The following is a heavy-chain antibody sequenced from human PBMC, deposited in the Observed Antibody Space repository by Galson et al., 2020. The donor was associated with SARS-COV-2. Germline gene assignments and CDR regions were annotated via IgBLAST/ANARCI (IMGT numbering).Heavy chain of an antibody. CDR2: IYSVGDT. Sequence: GESLKISCAASGFTVNNNYMSWVRQAPGKGLEWVSIIYSVGDTYYADSVKGRFTISRDNSKNTLSLQMNSLRAEDTAVYYCAKVYGGDWFFNLWGRCTLVTVSA. J-gene: IGHJ2*01. CDR1: GFTVNNNY. CDR3: AKVYGGDWFFNL. D-gene: IGHD5-12*01. V-gene: IGHV3-66*02.